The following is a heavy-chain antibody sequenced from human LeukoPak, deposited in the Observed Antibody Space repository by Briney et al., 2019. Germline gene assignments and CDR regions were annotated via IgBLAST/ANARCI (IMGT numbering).Heavy chain of an antibody. CDR2: ISHDGNSK. J-gene: IGHJ4*02. V-gene: IGHV3-30*03. CDR3: ARCGGIYTYGNPFDS. D-gene: IGHD5-18*01. CDR1: GFTLSTYG. Sequence: GGSLRLSCAASGFTLSTYGMHWVRQAPGKGLEWVAMISHDGNSKQYADFAKGRFTISRDNSKNTLYLQMNSLTTEDTAVYHCARCGGIYTYGNPFDSWGQGTLVTVSS.